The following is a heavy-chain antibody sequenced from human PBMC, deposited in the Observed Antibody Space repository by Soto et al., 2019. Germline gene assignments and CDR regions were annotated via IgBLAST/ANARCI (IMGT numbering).Heavy chain of an antibody. CDR3: ARGFDLQYGMDV. D-gene: IGHD3-10*01. Sequence: EAPLVESGGGLVQRGGSVRLSCAASGFTLSPYSMNWVRQAPGKGLEWISYISGSSNIINYADSVKGRFTISRDNTKNSQYLQMNSLRDEDTAVYYCARGFDLQYGMDVWGQGTTVTVSS. CDR1: GFTLSPYS. V-gene: IGHV3-48*02. J-gene: IGHJ6*02. CDR2: ISGSSNII.